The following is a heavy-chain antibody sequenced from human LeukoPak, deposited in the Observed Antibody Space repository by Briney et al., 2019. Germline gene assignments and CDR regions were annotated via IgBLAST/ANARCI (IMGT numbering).Heavy chain of an antibody. J-gene: IGHJ4*02. CDR3: VSFYETY. CDR1: GNYW. V-gene: IGHV3-74*01. D-gene: IGHD2/OR15-2a*01. Sequence: GGSLRLSCAASGNYWMHLVRQAPGKGLVWVSHINSDGSWTSYADSVKGRFTISKDNAKNTVYLQMNSLRAEDTAVYYCVSFYETYWGRGTLVTVSS. CDR2: INSDGSWT.